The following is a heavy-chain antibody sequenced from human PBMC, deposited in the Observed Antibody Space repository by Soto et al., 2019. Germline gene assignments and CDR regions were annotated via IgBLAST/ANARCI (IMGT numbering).Heavy chain of an antibody. CDR2: IIPIFGTA. CDR1: GGTFSSYA. V-gene: IGHV1-69*01. J-gene: IGHJ6*02. D-gene: IGHD6-13*01. Sequence: QVQLVQSGAEVKKPGSSVKVSCKASGGTFSSYAISWVRQAPGQGLEWMGGIIPIFGTANYAQKFQGRVTITADESTSTGYMELSSLRSEDTAVYYCARGGPGYSSSWVPEQKYGMDVWGQGTTVTVSS. CDR3: ARGGPGYSSSWVPEQKYGMDV.